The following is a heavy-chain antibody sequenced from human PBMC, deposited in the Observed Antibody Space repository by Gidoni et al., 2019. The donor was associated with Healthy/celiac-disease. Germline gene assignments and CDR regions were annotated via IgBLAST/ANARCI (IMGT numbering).Heavy chain of an antibody. J-gene: IGHJ2*01. D-gene: IGHD5-18*01. CDR2: IIPILGIA. CDR3: ARGDPTAMGYFDL. V-gene: IGHV1-69*04. Sequence: QVQRLQSGPEVKKPGSSVTVSCKASGGTFSSYAISWVRQAPGQGLEWMVRIIPILGIANYAQKFQGRVTITADKSTSTAYMELSSLRSEDTAVYYCARGDPTAMGYFDLWGRGTLVTVSS. CDR1: GGTFSSYA.